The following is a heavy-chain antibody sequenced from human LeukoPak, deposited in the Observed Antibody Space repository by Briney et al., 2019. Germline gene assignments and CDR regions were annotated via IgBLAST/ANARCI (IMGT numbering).Heavy chain of an antibody. CDR1: GFTFSSYS. Sequence: GSLRLSCAASGFTFSSYSMSWVRQAPGKGLEWVSAFRGSGGSTYYADSVKARFTISRDNSKNTLYLQMNSLRAEDTAVYYCATGDRYCSGGSCYSGDAFDIWGQGTMVTVSS. D-gene: IGHD2-15*01. CDR2: FRGSGGST. V-gene: IGHV3-23*01. J-gene: IGHJ3*02. CDR3: ATGDRYCSGGSCYSGDAFDI.